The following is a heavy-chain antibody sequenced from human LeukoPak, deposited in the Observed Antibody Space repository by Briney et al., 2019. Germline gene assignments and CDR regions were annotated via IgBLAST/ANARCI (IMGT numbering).Heavy chain of an antibody. J-gene: IGHJ4*02. V-gene: IGHV3-23*01. CDR2: ISGSGGTT. D-gene: IGHD2-15*01. Sequence: PGGSLRLSCAASGFTFRSYAMSWVRQAPGKGLEWVSVISGSGGTTYYADSVKGRFTISRGNSKSTLYLQMNTLRAEDTAVYYCAKDRKDCSGSNCYSGGSEWGQGTLVTVSS. CDR3: AKDRKDCSGSNCYSGGSE. CDR1: GFTFRSYA.